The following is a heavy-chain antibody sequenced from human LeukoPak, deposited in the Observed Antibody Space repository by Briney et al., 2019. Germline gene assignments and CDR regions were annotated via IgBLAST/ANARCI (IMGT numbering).Heavy chain of an antibody. J-gene: IGHJ6*02. D-gene: IGHD2/OR15-2a*01. CDR1: GNTFSSNG. Sequence: ASVKVSCKASGNTFSSNGISWVRQAPGQGLEWMGWISAYNGNTDYAQELQGRVTTTTDTSTSTAYMELRSLRSDDTAVYYCARYTFGAYGMDVWGQGTTVTVSS. CDR2: ISAYNGNT. V-gene: IGHV1-18*01. CDR3: ARYTFGAYGMDV.